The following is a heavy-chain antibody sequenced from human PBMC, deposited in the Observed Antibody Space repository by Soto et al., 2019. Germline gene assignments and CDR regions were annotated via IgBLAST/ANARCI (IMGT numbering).Heavy chain of an antibody. CDR2: INHSGST. J-gene: IGHJ3*02. Sequence: QVQLQQWGAGLLKPSETLSLTCAVYGGSFSGYYWSWIRQPPGKGLEWIGEINHSGSTNYNPSLKGRVTISVDTSKNQFSLKLSSVTAADTAVYYCARGRGGRYDFWSGYSSDAFDIWGQGTMVTVSS. CDR1: GGSFSGYY. V-gene: IGHV4-34*01. D-gene: IGHD3-3*01. CDR3: ARGRGGRYDFWSGYSSDAFDI.